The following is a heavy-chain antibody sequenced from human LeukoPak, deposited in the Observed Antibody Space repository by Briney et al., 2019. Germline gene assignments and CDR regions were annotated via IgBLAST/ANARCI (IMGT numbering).Heavy chain of an antibody. V-gene: IGHV3-30*18. Sequence: GGSLRLSCAASGFTFSSYGMHWVRQAPGKGLEWVAVISYDGSNKYYADSVKGRFIISRDNSKNTLYLQMNSLRAEDTAVYYCAKIGRGTVTFDYWGQGTLVTVSS. CDR3: AKIGRGTVTFDY. D-gene: IGHD4-11*01. CDR1: GFTFSSYG. CDR2: ISYDGSNK. J-gene: IGHJ4*02.